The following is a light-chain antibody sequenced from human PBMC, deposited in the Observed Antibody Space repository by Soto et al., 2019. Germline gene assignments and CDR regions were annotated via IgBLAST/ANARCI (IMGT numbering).Light chain of an antibody. CDR1: QDISNS. Sequence: DSQMTQSPSSLSASVGDRVTITCRASQDISNSLAWYQQKPGKVPKVLIYAASILQSGVPARFSGSGSGTDFTLTISSLQPEDVATYYCQKYNSAPLTFGGGTKVEI. CDR2: AAS. J-gene: IGKJ4*01. V-gene: IGKV1-27*01. CDR3: QKYNSAPLT.